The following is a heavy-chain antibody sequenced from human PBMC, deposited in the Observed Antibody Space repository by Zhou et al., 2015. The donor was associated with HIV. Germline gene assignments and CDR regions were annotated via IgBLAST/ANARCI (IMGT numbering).Heavy chain of an antibody. D-gene: IGHD3-3*01. CDR1: GGTFSSYA. CDR2: IIPIFGTA. CDR3: AREKRIFDPLHDAFDI. J-gene: IGHJ3*02. Sequence: QVQLVQSGAEVKKPGSSVKVSCKASGGTFSSYAISWVRQAPGQGLEWMGGIIPIFGTANYAQKFQGRVTITADESTSTAYMELSSLRSEDTAVYYCAREKRIFDPLHDAFDIWGQGTMVTVSS. V-gene: IGHV1-69*12.